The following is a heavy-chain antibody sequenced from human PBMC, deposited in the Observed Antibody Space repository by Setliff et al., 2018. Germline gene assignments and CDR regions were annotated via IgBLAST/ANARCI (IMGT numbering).Heavy chain of an antibody. Sequence: SETLSLTCTVSGGSISSYYWSWSRQPAGKGLEWIGHIYIGGSANYNPSLKSRVTMSIDTSKNQFSLRLTSMSAADMAVYYCAREQWLDPPGYYYMDVWAKGTTVTVSS. CDR2: IYIGGSA. CDR1: GGSISSYY. D-gene: IGHD6-19*01. V-gene: IGHV4-4*07. CDR3: AREQWLDPPGYYYMDV. J-gene: IGHJ6*03.